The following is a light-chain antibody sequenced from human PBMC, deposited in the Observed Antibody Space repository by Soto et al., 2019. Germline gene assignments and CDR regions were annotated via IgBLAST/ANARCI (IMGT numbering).Light chain of an antibody. CDR1: SSNIESNS. Sequence: QSVLTQSPSASGTPGQRVTISCSGSSSNIESNSVNWYQQLPGTAPKLLIFNNNQRPSGVPDRFSGSKSGTSASLAISGLQPEDEDDYYCGGSDDSLHGRVVFGGGTQLTVL. J-gene: IGLJ2*01. V-gene: IGLV1-44*01. CDR3: GGSDDSLHGRVV. CDR2: NNN.